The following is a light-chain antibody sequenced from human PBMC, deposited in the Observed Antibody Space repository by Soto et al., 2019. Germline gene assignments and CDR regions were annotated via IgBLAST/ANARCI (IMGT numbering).Light chain of an antibody. V-gene: IGKV3-20*01. CDR1: QSVSGSY. CDR3: QQYGGSPFT. CDR2: GAS. J-gene: IGKJ3*01. Sequence: EIVLTQSPGTLSLSPGERATLSCRASQSVSGSYLAWYQQKPGQAPRLLIYGASSRATGIPDRFSGSGSGTDFTLTISRLEPEDFAVYHCQQYGGSPFTFGPGTKVDIK.